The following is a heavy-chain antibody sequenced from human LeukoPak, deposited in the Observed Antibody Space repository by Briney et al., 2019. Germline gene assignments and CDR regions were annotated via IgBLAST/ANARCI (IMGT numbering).Heavy chain of an antibody. D-gene: IGHD1-26*01. CDR3: ASRQFRGSSASLNRFDI. CDR2: IFYNGNT. CDR1: GGSINNFC. J-gene: IGHJ3*02. V-gene: IGHV4-59*12. Sequence: PSETLSLTCTVSGGSINNFCWSWVRQFPGKALEWVGHIFYNGNTMYNPSLKSRVTVSLDTSKNQFSLKLSSVTAADTAVYYCASRQFRGSSASLNRFDIWGQGTMVTVSS.